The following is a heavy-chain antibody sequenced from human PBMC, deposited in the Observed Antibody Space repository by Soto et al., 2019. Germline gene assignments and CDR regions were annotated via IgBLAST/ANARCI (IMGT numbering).Heavy chain of an antibody. CDR3: ARDSVVYSGSGKSYNWFDP. CDR2: ISSSSSTI. Sequence: PGGSLRLSCAASGFTFSSYSMNWVRQAPGKGLEWVSYISSSSSTIYYADSVKGRFTISRDNAKNSLYLQMNSLRAEDTAVYYCARDSVVYSGSGKSYNWFDPWGQGTLVTVSS. J-gene: IGHJ5*02. D-gene: IGHD3-10*01. CDR1: GFTFSSYS. V-gene: IGHV3-48*01.